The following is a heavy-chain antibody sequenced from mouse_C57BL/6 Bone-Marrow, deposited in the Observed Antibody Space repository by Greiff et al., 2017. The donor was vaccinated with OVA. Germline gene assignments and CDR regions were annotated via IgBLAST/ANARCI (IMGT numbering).Heavy chain of an antibody. D-gene: IGHD1-1*01. J-gene: IGHJ2*01. Sequence: QVQLQQPGTELVKPGASVKLSCKASGYTFTSYWMHWVKQRPGQGLEWIGNINPSNGGTNYNEKFKSKATLTVDKSSSTAYIQLSSLTSEDAAVYYCARDAVVSHYFDYWGQGTTLTVSS. V-gene: IGHV1-53*01. CDR1: GYTFTSYW. CDR2: INPSNGGT. CDR3: ARDAVVSHYFDY.